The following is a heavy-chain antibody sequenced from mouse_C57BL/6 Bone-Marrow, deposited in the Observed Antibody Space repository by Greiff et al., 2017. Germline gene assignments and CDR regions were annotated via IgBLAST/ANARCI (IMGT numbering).Heavy chain of an antibody. D-gene: IGHD2-2*01. Sequence: EVQRVESGGGLVKPGGSLKLSCAASGFTFSDYGMHWVRQAPEKGLEWVAYISSGSSTIYYADTVKGRFTISRDNAKHTLFLQMTSLMSEDTAMYYCARGWLPAWFAYWGQGTLVTVSA. CDR3: ARGWLPAWFAY. CDR2: ISSGSSTI. CDR1: GFTFSDYG. V-gene: IGHV5-17*01. J-gene: IGHJ3*01.